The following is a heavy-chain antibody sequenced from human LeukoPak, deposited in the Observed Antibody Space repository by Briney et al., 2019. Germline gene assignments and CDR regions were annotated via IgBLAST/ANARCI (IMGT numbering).Heavy chain of an antibody. D-gene: IGHD2-2*01. V-gene: IGHV4-59*11. CDR3: ARLTDDVVVPSITYHYFDS. CDR1: GASISSHY. J-gene: IGHJ4*02. Sequence: PSETLSLTCTVSGASISSHYWSWVRQPPGKGLEYIAYIHYSGDSNYNPSLNNRVTISIDTSKNQFSLKLRSVTAADTAVYYCARLTDDVVVPSITYHYFDSWGKGTRVTVSS. CDR2: IHYSGDS.